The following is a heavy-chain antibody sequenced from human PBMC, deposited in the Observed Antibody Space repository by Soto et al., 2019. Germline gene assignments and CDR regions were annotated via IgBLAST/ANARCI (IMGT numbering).Heavy chain of an antibody. CDR3: ARTLSSTYYYYMAV. D-gene: IGHD3-16*01. CDR2: IIPILGIA. Sequence: QVQLVQSGAEVKKPGSSVKVSCKASGGTFSSYTISWVRQAPGQGLEWMGRIIPILGIANYAQKFQGRVTITADKSTSTADMELSSLRSEDTAVYYCARTLSSTYYYYMAVWGKGTTVTVSS. V-gene: IGHV1-69*02. CDR1: GGTFSSYT. J-gene: IGHJ6*03.